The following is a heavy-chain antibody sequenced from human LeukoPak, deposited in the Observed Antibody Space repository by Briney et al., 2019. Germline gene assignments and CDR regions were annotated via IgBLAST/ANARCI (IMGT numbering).Heavy chain of an antibody. CDR1: GYTFTSYD. Sequence: ASVKVSCKASGYTFTSYDINWVRQATGQGLEWMGWMNPNSGNTGYAQKFQGRVTMTRNTSISTAYMELSSLRSEDTAVYYCARGGEVGATDYYYYYGMDVWGQGTTVTVSS. J-gene: IGHJ6*02. D-gene: IGHD1-26*01. CDR3: ARGGEVGATDYYYYYGMDV. V-gene: IGHV1-8*01. CDR2: MNPNSGNT.